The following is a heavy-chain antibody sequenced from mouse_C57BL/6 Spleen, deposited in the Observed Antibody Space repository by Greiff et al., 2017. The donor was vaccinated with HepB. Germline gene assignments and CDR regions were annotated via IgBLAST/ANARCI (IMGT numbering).Heavy chain of an antibody. CDR2: IDPSDSYT. CDR1: GYTFTSYW. Sequence: VKLQQPGAELVMPGASVKLSCKASGYTFTSYWMHWVKQRPGQGLEWIGEIDPSDSYTNYNQKFKGKSTLTVDKSSSTAYMQLSSLTSEDSAVYYCARKAYDDDFDYWGQGTTLTVSS. J-gene: IGHJ2*01. CDR3: ARKAYDDDFDY. V-gene: IGHV1-69*01. D-gene: IGHD6-5*01.